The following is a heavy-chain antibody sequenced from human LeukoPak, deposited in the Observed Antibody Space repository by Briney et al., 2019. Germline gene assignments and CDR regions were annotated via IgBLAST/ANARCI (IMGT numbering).Heavy chain of an antibody. Sequence: SETLSLTCTVSGGSISSSSYYWGWIRQPPGKGLEWIGSIYYSGSTYYNPSLKSRVTISVDTSKNQFSLKLSSVTAADTAVYYCARGEDIAAAGTWIWSGIDYWGQGTLVTVSS. CDR1: GGSISSSSYY. D-gene: IGHD6-13*01. J-gene: IGHJ4*02. V-gene: IGHV4-39*07. CDR3: ARGEDIAAAGTWIWSGIDY. CDR2: IYYSGST.